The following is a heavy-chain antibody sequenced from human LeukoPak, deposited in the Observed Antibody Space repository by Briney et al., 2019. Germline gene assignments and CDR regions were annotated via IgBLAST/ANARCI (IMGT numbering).Heavy chain of an antibody. Sequence: GGSLRLSCAASGFTFSSYGMHWVRQAPGKGLEWVAVIWYDGSNKYYADSVKGRFTISRDNSKNTLYLQMNCLRAEDTAVYYCARDQMYYYDSSGYPYYWGQGTLVTVSS. CDR2: IWYDGSNK. J-gene: IGHJ4*02. CDR1: GFTFSSYG. CDR3: ARDQMYYYDSSGYPYY. V-gene: IGHV3-33*01. D-gene: IGHD3-22*01.